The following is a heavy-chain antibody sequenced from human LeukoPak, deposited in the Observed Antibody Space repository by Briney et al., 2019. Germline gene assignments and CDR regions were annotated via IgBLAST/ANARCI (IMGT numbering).Heavy chain of an antibody. J-gene: IGHJ4*02. Sequence: ASVTVSCTASGYTFTSYDINWVRQAPGQGLEWMGWMNPNSGNTGYAQKFQGRVTMTRNTSISTAYMELSSLRSEDTAVYYCARGLTAAGCDYWGQGTLVTVSS. CDR2: MNPNSGNT. CDR1: GYTFTSYD. CDR3: ARGLTAAGCDY. D-gene: IGHD6-25*01. V-gene: IGHV1-8*01.